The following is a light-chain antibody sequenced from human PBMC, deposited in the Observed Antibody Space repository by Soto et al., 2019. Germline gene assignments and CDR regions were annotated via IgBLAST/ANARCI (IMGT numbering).Light chain of an antibody. J-gene: IGLJ3*02. Sequence: QPVLTQSPSASASLGASVKLTCTLSSGHSTYAIAWHQQQPEKGPRYLMKLNSDGSHNKGDGIPDRFSGSSSGAERYLTISRLQSEDEADYYCQTWVTGPPWVFGGGTKLTVL. CDR2: LNSDGSH. CDR1: SGHSTYA. V-gene: IGLV4-69*01. CDR3: QTWVTGPPWV.